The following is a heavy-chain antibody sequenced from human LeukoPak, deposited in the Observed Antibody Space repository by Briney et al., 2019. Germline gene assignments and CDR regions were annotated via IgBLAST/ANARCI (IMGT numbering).Heavy chain of an antibody. V-gene: IGHV3-7*01. Sequence: PGGSLRLSCAASGFTFSSHWMSWVRQAPGKGPEGVGNIKQDGTEIYYVDSVKGRFTISRDNAKNSLYLQMNSLRDEDTAVYYCARDKVVGATFFDYWGQGTLVTVSS. CDR1: GFTFSSHW. CDR2: IKQDGTEI. CDR3: ARDKVVGATFFDY. J-gene: IGHJ4*02. D-gene: IGHD1-26*01.